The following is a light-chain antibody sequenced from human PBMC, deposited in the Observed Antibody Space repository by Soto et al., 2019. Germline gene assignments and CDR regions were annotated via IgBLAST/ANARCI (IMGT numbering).Light chain of an antibody. J-gene: IGKJ2*01. CDR2: GTS. V-gene: IGKV3-20*01. CDR1: QTVSTTY. Sequence: IVLTQSPGTLSLSPGQRATLSCRASQTVSTTYLAWYQQKPGQAPRLLIYGTSTRATGVPARFSGSGSVTDFTLTISSLKPEDFAVYYCQQYGNSPRYTFGQGTKLEIK. CDR3: QQYGNSPRYT.